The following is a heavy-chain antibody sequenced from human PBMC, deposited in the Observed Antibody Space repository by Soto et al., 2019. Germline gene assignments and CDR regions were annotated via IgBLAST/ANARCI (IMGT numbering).Heavy chain of an antibody. CDR1: GYTFTGYY. CDR2: INPNSGGT. V-gene: IGHV1-2*04. Sequence: GASVKVSCKASGYTFTGYYMHWGRQAPGQGLGWMGWINPNSGGTNYAQKFQGWVTMTRDTSISTAYMELSRLRSDDTAVYYCARGSGILEYSSGGEDAFDIWGQGTMVTVSS. J-gene: IGHJ3*02. CDR3: ARGSGILEYSSGGEDAFDI. D-gene: IGHD6-25*01.